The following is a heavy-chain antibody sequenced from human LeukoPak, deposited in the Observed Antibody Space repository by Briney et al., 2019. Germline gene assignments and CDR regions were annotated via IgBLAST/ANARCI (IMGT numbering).Heavy chain of an antibody. CDR3: ARNNGMDV. CDR1: GFTLSNHW. Sequence: GGSLRLSCAAAGFTLSNHWMTWVRQVPGRGPEWVANVNRDGSETYYLDSVKGRFTISKDNAKNSLYLQMNSLRAEDTALYHCARNNGMDVWGQGTTVIVSS. J-gene: IGHJ6*02. CDR2: VNRDGSET. V-gene: IGHV3-7*03.